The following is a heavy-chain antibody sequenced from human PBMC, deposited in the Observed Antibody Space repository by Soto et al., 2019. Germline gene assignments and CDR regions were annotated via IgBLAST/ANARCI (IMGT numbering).Heavy chain of an antibody. D-gene: IGHD6-13*01. CDR2: INHSGST. J-gene: IGHJ6*01. V-gene: IGHV4-34*01. CDR1: GGSFRCYY. Sequence: SETLSLTCAVYGGSFRCYYWSWIRQPQGKGLEWIGEINHSGSTNYNPSLKSRVTISVDTSKNQFSLKLSSVTAADTAVYYCTXVAAGTGYYYYYYGMDVWGQGTTVTVSS. CDR3: TXVAAGTGYYYYYYGMDV.